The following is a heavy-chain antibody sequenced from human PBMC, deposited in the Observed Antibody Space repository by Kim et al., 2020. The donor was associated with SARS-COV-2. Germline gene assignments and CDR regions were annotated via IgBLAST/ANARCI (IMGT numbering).Heavy chain of an antibody. J-gene: IGHJ4*02. V-gene: IGHV3-74*01. Sequence: SDGSSKSYADSVKGRFTISRDNAKNTLYLQMNSLRAEDTAVYYCARDSGTWGQGTLVTVSS. D-gene: IGHD1-1*01. CDR2: SDGSSK. CDR3: ARDSGT.